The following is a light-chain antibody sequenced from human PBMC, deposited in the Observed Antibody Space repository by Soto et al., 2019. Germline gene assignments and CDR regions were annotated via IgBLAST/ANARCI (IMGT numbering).Light chain of an antibody. J-gene: IGKJ1*01. CDR2: AAS. V-gene: IGKV1-9*01. CDR1: QDISGY. Sequence: IQLTQSPSSLSASVGDRVTITCRASQDISGYVAWYQQRPGRAPQLLIYAASALQTGVPSRFSGSGSGTDFTLTITSLQPEDFGTYYCQQLNNYPRTFGQGTKVEIK. CDR3: QQLNNYPRT.